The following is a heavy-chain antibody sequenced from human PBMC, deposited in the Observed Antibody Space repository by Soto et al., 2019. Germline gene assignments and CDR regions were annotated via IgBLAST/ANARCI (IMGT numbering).Heavy chain of an antibody. CDR1: GYTFTSYG. V-gene: IGHV1-18*01. D-gene: IGHD6-19*01. J-gene: IGHJ5*02. CDR3: ARVMAGGGLNWFDP. CDR2: ISAYNGNT. Sequence: QVQLVQSGAEVKKPGASVKVSCKASGYTFTSYGISWVRQAPGQGLEWMGWISAYNGNTNYAQKLQGRVTMTTDTSTSTADRGRRSLRPDDTAVYYWARVMAGGGLNWFDPWGQGTLVTVSS.